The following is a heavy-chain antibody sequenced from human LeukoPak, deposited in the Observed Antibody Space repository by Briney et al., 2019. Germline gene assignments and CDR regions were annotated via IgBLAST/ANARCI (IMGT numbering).Heavy chain of an antibody. Sequence: GASVKVSCKASGGTFSSYSISWVRQAPGQGLEWMGRINPYLGIANYAQRFQDRVTITADRSTSTAYTELSSLTSEDTAVYYCASGTTMVPTDYWGQGTPVTVSS. CDR3: ASGTTMVPTDY. J-gene: IGHJ4*02. CDR2: INPYLGIA. V-gene: IGHV1-69*02. CDR1: GGTFSSYS. D-gene: IGHD5-18*01.